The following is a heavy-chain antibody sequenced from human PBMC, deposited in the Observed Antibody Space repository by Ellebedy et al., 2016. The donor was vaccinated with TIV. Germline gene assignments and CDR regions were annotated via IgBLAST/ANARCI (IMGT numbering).Heavy chain of an antibody. CDR2: IKSKNVGGTT. CDR1: GFTFNSAW. Sequence: GESLKISCAASGFTFNSAWMSWVRQAPGKGLEWVGRIKSKNVGGTTDYAAPVKGRFTISRDDSKNILYLQMNSLRTEDTAVYYCATEVSMFDNWGQGTLVTVSA. V-gene: IGHV3-15*01. CDR3: ATEVSMFDN. D-gene: IGHD2-8*01. J-gene: IGHJ4*02.